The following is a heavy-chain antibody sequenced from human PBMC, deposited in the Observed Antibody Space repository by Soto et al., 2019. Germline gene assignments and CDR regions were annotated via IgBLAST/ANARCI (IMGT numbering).Heavy chain of an antibody. J-gene: IGHJ5*02. CDR3: AREAPGYQHWSDP. CDR1: GGSFNGYY. CDR2: INHSGST. Sequence: PSEPLSLTCAVYGGSFNGYYWRWIRQSPGKGLEWIGEINHSGSTNYNPSLKSRVTISVDTSKNQFSLKLSSVTAADTAVYYCAREAPGYQHWSDPWGQGTLVTASS. V-gene: IGHV4-34*01. D-gene: IGHD2-2*01.